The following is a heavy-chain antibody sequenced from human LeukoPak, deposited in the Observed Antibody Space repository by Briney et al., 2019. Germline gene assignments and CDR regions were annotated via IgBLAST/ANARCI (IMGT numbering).Heavy chain of an antibody. J-gene: IGHJ6*03. CDR3: ARGSTVTYYYMDV. CDR1: GGSISSYY. V-gene: IGHV4-59*01. D-gene: IGHD4-17*01. Sequence: SETLSLTCTVSGGSISSYYWSWIRQPPGKGLEWIGYIYYSGSTNYNPSLKSRVTISVDTSKNQFSLKLSSVTAADTAVYYCARGSTVTYYYMDVWGKGTTVTVSS. CDR2: IYYSGST.